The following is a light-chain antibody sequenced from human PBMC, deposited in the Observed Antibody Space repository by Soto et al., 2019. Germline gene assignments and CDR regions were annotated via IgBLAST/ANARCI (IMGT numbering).Light chain of an antibody. CDR3: QQYNNWPHT. J-gene: IGKJ2*01. V-gene: IGKV3-15*01. CDR1: QSVDIN. CDR2: GAF. Sequence: EIVMTQSPATLSVSPGGRATLSCRASQSVDINLAWYQQRPGQSPRLLVYGAFTRATGLPARFSGRGSGTEFTLTISSLQFEDFAVYYCQQYNNWPHTFGKGTELEI.